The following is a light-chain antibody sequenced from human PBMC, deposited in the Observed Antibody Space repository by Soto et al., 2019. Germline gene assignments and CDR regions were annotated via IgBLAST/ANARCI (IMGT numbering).Light chain of an antibody. V-gene: IGKV3D-15*01. CDR3: QQYTNWPFP. Sequence: VVTKCPGTLTLSTGERATLSCWASQSFTSNYLAWYQQKPGQTPRLLIDGASTRATGIPDRFSGSGSGTEFTLTSIILQSEDFAVYCCQQYTNWPFPFGG. CDR1: QSFTSN. J-gene: IGKJ4*01. CDR2: GAS.